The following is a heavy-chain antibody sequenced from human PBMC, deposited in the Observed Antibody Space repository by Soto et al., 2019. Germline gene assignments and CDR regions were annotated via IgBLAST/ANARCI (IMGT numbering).Heavy chain of an antibody. V-gene: IGHV3-53*01. CDR1: GFTVSSNY. J-gene: IGHJ4*02. CDR3: AGSLTTVTTN. CDR2: IYSGGST. Sequence: EVQLAESGGGLIQPGGSLRLSCAASGFTVSSNYMYWVRQAPGKGLEWVSVIYSGGSTFYADSVKGRFTISRDISKNTLYLQMNSLRAEDTAVYYCAGSLTTVTTNWGQGTLVTVSS. D-gene: IGHD4-17*01.